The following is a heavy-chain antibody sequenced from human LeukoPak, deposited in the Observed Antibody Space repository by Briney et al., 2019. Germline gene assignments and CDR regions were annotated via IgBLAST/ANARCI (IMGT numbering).Heavy chain of an antibody. D-gene: IGHD3-10*01. CDR3: ASSGGYYSFDY. V-gene: IGHV4-4*07. J-gene: IGHJ4*02. Sequence: PSETLSLTCAVSGASISSYYWNWIRQPAGKGLEWIGRIYTGGSTNYNPSLKSRVTMSVDTSKNQFSLKLSSVTAVDTAVYYCASSGGYYSFDYWGQGTLVTVSS. CDR2: IYTGGST. CDR1: GASISSYY.